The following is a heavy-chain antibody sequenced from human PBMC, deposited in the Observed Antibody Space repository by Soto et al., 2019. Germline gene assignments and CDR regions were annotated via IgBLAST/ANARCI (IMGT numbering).Heavy chain of an antibody. CDR2: MYNDGAT. D-gene: IGHD5-12*01. CDR3: ARGPTITTDF. J-gene: IGHJ4*02. V-gene: IGHV4-59*01. CDR1: GGSMSRYS. Sequence: PSETLSLTCTLSGGSMSRYSCHWLRQPPGKGLEWIGYMYNDGATDYNPSLKSRISMSLDTSTNQFSLRLSSVTAADTAVYFCARGPTITTDFWGRGILVTISS.